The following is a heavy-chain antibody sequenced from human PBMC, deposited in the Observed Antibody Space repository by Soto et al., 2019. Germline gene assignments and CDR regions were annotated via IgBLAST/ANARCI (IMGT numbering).Heavy chain of an antibody. J-gene: IGHJ4*02. V-gene: IGHV1-2*04. CDR1: GYTFTGYY. CDR3: AREHRLYYDFWSGIPYYFDY. Sequence: QVQLVQSGAEVKKPGASVKVSCKASGYTFTGYYMHWVRQAPGQGLEWMGWINPNSGGTNYAQKLQGWVTMTRDTSISTAYMELSRLRSDDTAVYYCAREHRLYYDFWSGIPYYFDYWGQGTLVTVSS. D-gene: IGHD3-3*01. CDR2: INPNSGGT.